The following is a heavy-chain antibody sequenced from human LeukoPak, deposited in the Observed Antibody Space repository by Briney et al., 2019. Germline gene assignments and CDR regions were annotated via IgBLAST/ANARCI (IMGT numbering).Heavy chain of an antibody. J-gene: IGHJ4*02. V-gene: IGHV3-30*02. CDR1: GFTFSSYG. CDR2: IRYDGSNK. Sequence: PRGSLRLSCAASGFTFSSYGMHWVRQAPGKGLEWVAFIRYDGSNKYYADSVKGRFTISRDNSKNTLYLRMNSLRAEDTAVYYCAKERRRFEAAGIDYWGQGTLVTVSS. D-gene: IGHD6-13*01. CDR3: AKERRRFEAAGIDY.